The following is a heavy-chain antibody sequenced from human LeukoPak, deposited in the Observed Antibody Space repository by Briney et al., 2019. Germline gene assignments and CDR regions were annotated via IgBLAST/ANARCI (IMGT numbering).Heavy chain of an antibody. CDR1: GFSFSTHS. D-gene: IGHD1-26*01. CDR2: INLDGTDI. CDR3: AGDGVGVLPGDAFDT. Sequence: GGSLTLPCAASGFSFSTHSMNSVRQAPGKGLEWISFINLDGTDIHYGESVKGRFTISRGNAKNSLYLQMHTLRAEDTAVYYCAGDGVGVLPGDAFDTWSQGTMVTVSS. J-gene: IGHJ3*02. V-gene: IGHV3-21*05.